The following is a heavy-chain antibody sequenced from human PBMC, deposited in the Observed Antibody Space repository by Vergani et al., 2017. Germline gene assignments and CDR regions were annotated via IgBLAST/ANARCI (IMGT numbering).Heavy chain of an antibody. CDR2: VFYSGST. J-gene: IGHJ4*02. D-gene: IGHD6-6*01. CDR3: ARDRDKNIAAPPGDF. CDR1: GGSMSSSSYY. Sequence: QLQLQESGPGLVKPSETLSLSCTVSGGSMSSSSYYWGWIRQPPGKGLEWIGSVFYSGSTDYRPSLKSRVTIAVGTSKNLFSLKLSSVTAADTAVYYCARDRDKNIAAPPGDFWGQGTLVTSSS. V-gene: IGHV4-39*02.